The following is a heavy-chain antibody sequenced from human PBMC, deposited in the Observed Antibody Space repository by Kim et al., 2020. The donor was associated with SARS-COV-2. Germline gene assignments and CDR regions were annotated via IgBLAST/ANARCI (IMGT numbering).Heavy chain of an antibody. V-gene: IGHV6-1*01. J-gene: IGHJ4*02. Sequence: YAVSVKSRITINPDTSKNQFSLQLNSVTPEDTAVYYCARDPGGSSSYFDYWGQGTLVTVSS. D-gene: IGHD2-15*01. CDR3: ARDPGGSSSYFDY.